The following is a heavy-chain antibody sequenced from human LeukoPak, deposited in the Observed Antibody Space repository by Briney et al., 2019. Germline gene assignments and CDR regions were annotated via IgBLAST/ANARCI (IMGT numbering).Heavy chain of an antibody. D-gene: IGHD1-26*01. CDR1: GGSISSSGYY. V-gene: IGHV4-39*01. CDR2: VYYSGST. Sequence: SETLSLTCTVSGGSISSSGYYWGWIRQPPGKGLEWIGSVYYSGSTYYNPSLKSRVTISVDTSKNQFYLKLSSVTAADTAVYYRARHARSGDFDYWGQGTLVTVSS. CDR3: ARHARSGDFDY. J-gene: IGHJ4*02.